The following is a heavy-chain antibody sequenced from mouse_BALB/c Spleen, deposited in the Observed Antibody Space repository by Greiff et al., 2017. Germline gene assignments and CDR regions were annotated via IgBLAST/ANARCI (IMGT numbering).Heavy chain of an antibody. V-gene: IGHV1S34*01. D-gene: IGHD1-1*01. CDR2: ISRYNGAT. CDR3: ARGGDYSWFAY. Sequence: LVKPGASVKISCKASGYSFTGYYMHWVKQSHGESLEWIGYISRYNGATSYNEKFKGKATFTVDTSSSTAYMQFSSLTSEDSAVYYCARGGDYSWFAYWGQGTLVTVSA. CDR1: GYSFTGYY. J-gene: IGHJ3*01.